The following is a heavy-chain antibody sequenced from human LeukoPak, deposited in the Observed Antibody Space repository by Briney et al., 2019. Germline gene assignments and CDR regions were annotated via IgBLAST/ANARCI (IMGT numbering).Heavy chain of an antibody. J-gene: IGHJ6*03. D-gene: IGHD2-2*02. V-gene: IGHV4-59*01. CDR1: GGSISSYY. CDR2: IYYSGST. CDR3: ARGGCSSTSCYIPPRGYYYMDV. Sequence: SETLSLTCTVSGGSISSYYWSWIRQPPGKGLEWIGYIYYSGSTNYNPSLKSRVTISVDTSKNQFSLKLSSVTAADTAVYYCARGGCSSTSCYIPPRGYYYMDVWGKGTTVTVSS.